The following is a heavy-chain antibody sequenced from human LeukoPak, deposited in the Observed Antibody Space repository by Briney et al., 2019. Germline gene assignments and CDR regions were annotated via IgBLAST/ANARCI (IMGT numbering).Heavy chain of an antibody. CDR2: ISDSGGST. CDR1: GFSFISLA. J-gene: IGHJ4*02. CDR3: AKKFYGDFGFDY. D-gene: IGHD4-17*01. V-gene: IGHV3-23*01. Sequence: PGGSLRLSCAASGFSFISLAMNWVRQAPGEGLEWVSSISDSGGSTYYADSVRGRFTISRDNSRNTLYLQMNSLRAEDTAVYYCAKKFYGDFGFDYWGQGTLVTVSS.